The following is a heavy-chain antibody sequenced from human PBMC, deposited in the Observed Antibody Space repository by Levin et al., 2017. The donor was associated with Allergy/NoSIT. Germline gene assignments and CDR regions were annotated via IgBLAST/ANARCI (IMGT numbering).Heavy chain of an antibody. D-gene: IGHD1-26*01. Sequence: GGSLRLSCQGSGYKFNTYWIGWVRQKPGKGLEWMGIIYPGDSETRYSPSFQGQVTMSVDKSINTAYLQWNSLEASDSAMYFCARWGGIVGATVGAYWGQGTLVTVSS. CDR2: IYPGDSET. J-gene: IGHJ4*02. V-gene: IGHV5-51*01. CDR3: ARWGGIVGATVGAY. CDR1: GYKFNTYW.